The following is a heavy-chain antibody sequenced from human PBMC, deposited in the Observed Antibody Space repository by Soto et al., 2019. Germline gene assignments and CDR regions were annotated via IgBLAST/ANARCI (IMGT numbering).Heavy chain of an antibody. Sequence: SVKVSCKASGGTFSSYTISWVRQAPGQGLEWMGRIIPILGIANYAQKFQGSVTITADKSTSTAYMELSSLRSEDTAVYYCASSLTTKNYYYYMDVWGKGTTVTVSS. D-gene: IGHD4-4*01. CDR2: IIPILGIA. J-gene: IGHJ6*03. CDR3: ASSLTTKNYYYYMDV. V-gene: IGHV1-69*02. CDR1: GGTFSSYT.